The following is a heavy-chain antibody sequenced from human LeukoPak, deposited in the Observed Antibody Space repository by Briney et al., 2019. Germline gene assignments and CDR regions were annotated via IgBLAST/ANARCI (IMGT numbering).Heavy chain of an antibody. CDR3: AKVSWSGNYIGYFDY. Sequence: GGSLRLSCAASGFTVSSNYMSWVRQAPGKGLEWVSVIYSGGSTYYADSVKGRFTISRDNSKNTLYLQMNSLRAEDTAVYYCAKVSWSGNYIGYFDYWGQGTLVTVSS. CDR2: IYSGGST. J-gene: IGHJ4*02. CDR1: GFTVSSNY. V-gene: IGHV3-66*01. D-gene: IGHD3-3*01.